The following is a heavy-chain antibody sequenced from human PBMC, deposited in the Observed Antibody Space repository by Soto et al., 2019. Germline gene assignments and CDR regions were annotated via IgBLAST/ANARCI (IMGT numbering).Heavy chain of an antibody. Sequence: GGSLRLSCAASGFTFSSYWMHWVRQAPGKGPVWVSRINTDGSGINYADSVRGRFTISRDNAENTLYLQMNNLRVEDTAVYYCAHWFDPWGQGTLVTVSS. CDR3: AHWFDP. J-gene: IGHJ5*02. CDR2: INTDGSGI. CDR1: GFTFSSYW. V-gene: IGHV3-74*01.